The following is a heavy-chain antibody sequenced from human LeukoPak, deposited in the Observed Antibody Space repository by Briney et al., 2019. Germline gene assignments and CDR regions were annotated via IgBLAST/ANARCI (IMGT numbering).Heavy chain of an antibody. CDR2: IWYDGSNK. Sequence: GGSLRLSCAASGFTFSSYAMSWVRQAPGRGLEWVAVIWYDGSNKYYADSVKGRFTISRDNSKNTLYLQMNSLRAEDTAVYYCARDLRAAGTSADYYYYYGMDVWGQGTTVTVSS. CDR3: ARDLRAAGTSADYYYYYGMDV. CDR1: GFTFSSYA. D-gene: IGHD6-13*01. J-gene: IGHJ6*02. V-gene: IGHV3-33*08.